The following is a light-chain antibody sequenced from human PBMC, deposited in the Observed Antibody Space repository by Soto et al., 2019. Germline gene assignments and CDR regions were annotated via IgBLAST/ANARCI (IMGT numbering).Light chain of an antibody. CDR3: QQYGASPFT. CDR2: GAS. V-gene: IGKV3-20*01. Sequence: EIVLTQSPGTLSLSPGERATLSCRASQSVSSGYLAWYQQKPGQAPRLLIYGASSRATGITDRFSGSGSGTDFTLTISSIKPEYFAVYYCQQYGASPFTFGPGTKVDIK. J-gene: IGKJ3*01. CDR1: QSVSSGY.